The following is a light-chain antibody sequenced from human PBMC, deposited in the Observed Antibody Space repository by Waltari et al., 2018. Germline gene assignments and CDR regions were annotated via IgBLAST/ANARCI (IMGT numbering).Light chain of an antibody. CDR1: QDIRNY. CDR3: HQYEKVPLT. J-gene: IGKJ4*01. V-gene: IGKV1-33*01. CDR2: DAS. Sequence: DIYLTQFPSSLSAYVGGRVTITCQATQDIRNYLNWYQQKPGKAPQLLVYDASHLQSGVPSRFTGSRSGTYFTLTINNVQPEDAATYYCHQYEKVPLTFGGGTKVDI.